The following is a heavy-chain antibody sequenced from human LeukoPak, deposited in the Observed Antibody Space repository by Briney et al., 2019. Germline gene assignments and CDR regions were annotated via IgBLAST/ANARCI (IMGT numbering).Heavy chain of an antibody. CDR2: IIPILGIA. D-gene: IGHD6-19*01. V-gene: IGHV1-69*04. CDR3: AREEAAVAGTFGFDY. J-gene: IGHJ4*02. CDR1: GGTFSSYT. Sequence: SVKVSCKASGGTFSSYTISWVRQAPGQGLEWMGRIIPILGIANYAQKSQGRVTITADKSTSTAYMELSSLRSEDTAVYYCAREEAAVAGTFGFDYWGQGTLVTVSS.